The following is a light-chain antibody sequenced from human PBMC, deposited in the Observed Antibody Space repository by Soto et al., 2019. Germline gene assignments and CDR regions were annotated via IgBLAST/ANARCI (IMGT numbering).Light chain of an antibody. V-gene: IGKV1-9*01. Sequence: DIQLTQSPSFLSASVGDRVTITCRASQGISSYLAWYQQKPGKAPKLLIYAASTLQSGVPSRFSGSGSGTEFTLTISSLQPEDSATYYCQQLGTFGGGTKVEIK. CDR3: QQLGT. J-gene: IGKJ4*01. CDR1: QGISSY. CDR2: AAS.